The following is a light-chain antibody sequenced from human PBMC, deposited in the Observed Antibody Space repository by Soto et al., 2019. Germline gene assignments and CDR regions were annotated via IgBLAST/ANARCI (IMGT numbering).Light chain of an antibody. V-gene: IGLV2-14*03. Sequence: SVLTQPASVSGSPGQSITLSCTGTSSDVGGYNYVSWYQHHPGKAPKLIIYDVSNRPSGVSNRFSGSKSGNTASLTISGLQPEEEADYYCSSYTTSNTRQIVFGTGTKVTVL. CDR2: DVS. CDR1: SSDVGGYNY. J-gene: IGLJ1*01. CDR3: SSYTTSNTRQIV.